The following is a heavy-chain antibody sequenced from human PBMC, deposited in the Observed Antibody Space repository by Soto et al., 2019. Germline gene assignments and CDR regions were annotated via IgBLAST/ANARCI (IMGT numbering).Heavy chain of an antibody. V-gene: IGHV1-46*01. Sequence: ASVKVSCKASGYTFTSYYMHWVRQAPGQGLEWMGIINPSGGSTSYAQKFQGRVTMTRNTSISTAYMELSSLRSEDTAVYYCATGGAFTYYDFWSGYPPRDYWGQGTLVTVSS. CDR1: GYTFTSYY. CDR3: ATGGAFTYYDFWSGYPPRDY. CDR2: INPSGGST. J-gene: IGHJ4*02. D-gene: IGHD3-3*01.